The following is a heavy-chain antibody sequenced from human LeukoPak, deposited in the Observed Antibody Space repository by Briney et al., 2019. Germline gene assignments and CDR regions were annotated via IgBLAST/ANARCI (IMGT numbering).Heavy chain of an antibody. D-gene: IGHD3-9*01. J-gene: IGHJ6*02. CDR1: GFTVSSNY. V-gene: IGHV3-53*04. CDR3: ASTSYDTYYYGMDV. CDR2: IYSGGST. Sequence: GGSLRLSYAASGFTVSSNYMSWVRQAPGKGLEWVSVIYSGGSTYYADSVKGRFTISRHNSKNTLYLQMNSLRAEDTAVYYCASTSYDTYYYGMDVWGQGTTVTVSS.